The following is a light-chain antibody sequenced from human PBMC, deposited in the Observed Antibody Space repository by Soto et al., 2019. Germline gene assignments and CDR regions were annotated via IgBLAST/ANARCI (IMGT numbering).Light chain of an antibody. CDR1: QSVSSN. CDR2: DAS. V-gene: IGKV3-15*01. CDR3: QQYNNWPLT. J-gene: IGKJ4*01. Sequence: EIVMTQSPATLSLSPGERATLSCRASQSVSSNLAWYQQKPGQTPRLLIYDASSRATGIPARFSGSGSGTDFTLTISRLQTEDFAVYYCQQYNNWPLTFGGVTNVEIK.